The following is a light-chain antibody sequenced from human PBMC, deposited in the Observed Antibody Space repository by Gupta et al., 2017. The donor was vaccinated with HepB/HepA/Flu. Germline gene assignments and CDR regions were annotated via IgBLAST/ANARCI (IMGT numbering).Light chain of an antibody. CDR2: LGS. Sequence: DIVMTQSPLSLPVIPGEPDSNSCRSSQSLLHSNGNDDLGWYLQKPGQCPQLLVYLGSNRASGVPDSFSGSGSGTDFTLNSSRGEAEDVGFYYCKQDRQIPTFGQGTQLEIK. CDR1: QSLLHSNGNDD. J-gene: IGKJ5*01. V-gene: IGKV2-28*01. CDR3: KQDRQIPT.